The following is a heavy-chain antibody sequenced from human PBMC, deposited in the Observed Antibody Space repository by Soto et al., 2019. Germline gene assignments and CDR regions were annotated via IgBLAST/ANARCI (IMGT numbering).Heavy chain of an antibody. CDR1: GDTVTSNSVA. V-gene: IGHV6-1*01. Sequence: SQTLSLTCVGSGDTVTSNSVALNLVRQAPSGGLEWLGRTYYRSRWYSDYAVSVRSRIDINADTSKNQVSLQLNSVTPEDTAVYYCARSEEDSDYYYYGMDVWGQGTTVTVSS. CDR2: TYYRSRWYS. D-gene: IGHD2-15*01. CDR3: ARSEEDSDYYYYGMDV. J-gene: IGHJ6*02.